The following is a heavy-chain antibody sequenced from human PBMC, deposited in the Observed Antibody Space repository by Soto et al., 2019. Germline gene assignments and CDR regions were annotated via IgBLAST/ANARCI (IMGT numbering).Heavy chain of an antibody. J-gene: IGHJ5*02. CDR3: ARGAQLLFDWFDP. D-gene: IGHD3-10*01. Sequence: SETLSLTCSVSGASISSGGYSWNWIRQSPGKGLEWIGSIYDRGTTYYNPSLESRVSISVDGSKNQFSLNLTSVTAADTAVYYCARGAQLLFDWFDPWGQGSLVTVSS. V-gene: IGHV4-30-2*06. CDR2: IYDRGTT. CDR1: GASISSGGYS.